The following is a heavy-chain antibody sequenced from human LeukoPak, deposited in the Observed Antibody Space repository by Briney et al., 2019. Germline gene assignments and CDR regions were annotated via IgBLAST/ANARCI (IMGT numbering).Heavy chain of an antibody. J-gene: IGHJ6*02. V-gene: IGHV1-18*01. D-gene: IGHD5-12*01. CDR3: ARAEGGYGTGYYGMDV. CDR2: ISAYNGNT. CDR1: GYTFTSYD. Sequence: ASVKVSCKASGYTFTSYDISWVRQAPGQGLEWVGWISAYNGNTNYAQKLQGRVTMTTDTSTSTAYMELRSLRSDDTAVYYCARAEGGYGTGYYGMDVWGQGTTVTVSS.